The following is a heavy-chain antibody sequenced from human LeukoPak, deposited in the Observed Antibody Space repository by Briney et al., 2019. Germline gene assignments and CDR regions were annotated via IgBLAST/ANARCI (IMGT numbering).Heavy chain of an antibody. CDR1: GGTFSSYA. CDR2: IIPIFGTA. CDR3: ARGRRANIVATGFDY. J-gene: IGHJ4*02. Sequence: SVMVSCKASGGTFSSYAISWVRQAPGQGLEWMGGIIPIFGTANYAQKFQGRVTITADESTSTAYMELSSLRSEDTAVYYCARGRRANIVATGFDYWGQGTLVTVSS. V-gene: IGHV1-69*01. D-gene: IGHD5-12*01.